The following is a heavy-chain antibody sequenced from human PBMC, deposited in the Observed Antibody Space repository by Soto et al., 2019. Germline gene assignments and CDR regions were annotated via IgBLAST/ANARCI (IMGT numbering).Heavy chain of an antibody. J-gene: IGHJ4*01. CDR3: AKTATYVDGYDNTGYSSEDY. V-gene: IGHV3-30*18. CDR1: GFTFRYFG. Sequence: GGSLRLSCEVSGFTFRYFGLDWVRQAPGKGLEWVAIISHDGSKRFYADSVKGRFTISGDNSKNTLYLQMSSLRPEDTALYYCAKTATYVDGYDNTGYSSEDYWGHGTLVTVSS. CDR2: ISHDGSKR. D-gene: IGHD3-22*01.